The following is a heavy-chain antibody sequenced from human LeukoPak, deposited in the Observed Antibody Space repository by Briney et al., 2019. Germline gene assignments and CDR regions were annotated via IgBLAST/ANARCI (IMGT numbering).Heavy chain of an antibody. V-gene: IGHV1-18*01. CDR1: GYTFTSYG. Sequence: ASVNVSCKASGYTFTSYGISWVRQAPGQGLEWMGWISAYNGNTNYAQKLQGRVTMTTDTSTSTAYMELRRLRSDDTAVYYCAREGAPPSITIFGAVIQALDYFDYWGQGTLVTVSS. CDR3: AREGAPPSITIFGAVIQALDYFDY. J-gene: IGHJ4*02. CDR2: ISAYNGNT. D-gene: IGHD3-3*01.